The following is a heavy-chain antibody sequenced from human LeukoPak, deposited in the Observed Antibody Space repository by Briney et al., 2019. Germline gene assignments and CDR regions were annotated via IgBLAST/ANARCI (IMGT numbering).Heavy chain of an antibody. Sequence: SETLSLTCTVSGGSISSSSYYWGWIRQPPGKGLEWIGRIYCSGSTCYNPSLTSRLTISVDTAKDEFALTLSSMPAADPTVYYCPSQYYYDSSGYYYLNWFAPWGQGTLVTVSS. CDR3: PSQYYYDSSGYYYLNWFAP. J-gene: IGHJ5*02. V-gene: IGHV4-39*01. CDR2: IYCSGST. D-gene: IGHD3-22*01. CDR1: GGSISSSSYY.